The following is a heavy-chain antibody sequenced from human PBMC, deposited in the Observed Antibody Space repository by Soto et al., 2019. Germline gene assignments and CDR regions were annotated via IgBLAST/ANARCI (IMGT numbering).Heavy chain of an antibody. V-gene: IGHV3-33*01. J-gene: IGHJ3*02. D-gene: IGHD1-26*01. Sequence: QVQLVESGGGWVQPGRSLRLSCEATGFSFTTYGMHWVRQAPGKGLEWVAVIGYDGNNKYYADSVEGRFTISRDNSKNTVYLXXXXXXGXXXXXXXXXXXXXXXXXGIFGSPLDIWGQGTVVTVSS. CDR1: GFSFTTYG. CDR2: IGYDGNNK. CDR3: XXXXXXXXXGIFGSPLDI.